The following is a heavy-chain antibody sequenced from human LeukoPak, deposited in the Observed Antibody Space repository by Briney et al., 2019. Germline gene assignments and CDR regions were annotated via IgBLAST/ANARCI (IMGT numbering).Heavy chain of an antibody. CDR2: IHYSGNT. CDR1: GGSISSYY. V-gene: IGHV4-59*12. D-gene: IGHD3-22*01. CDR3: ACSYYYDSSGYKYNWFDP. J-gene: IGHJ5*02. Sequence: SETLSLTCTVSGGSISSYYWSWIRQPPGKGLEWIGYIHYSGNTNYNPSLSSRVTISVDTSKNQFSLKLSSVTAADTAVYYCACSYYYDSSGYKYNWFDPWGQGTLVTVSS.